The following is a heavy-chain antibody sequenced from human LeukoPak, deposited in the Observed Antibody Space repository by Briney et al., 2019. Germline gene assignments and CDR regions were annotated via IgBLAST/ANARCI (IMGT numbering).Heavy chain of an antibody. V-gene: IGHV1-2*02. CDR1: GYSFTGYY. CDR3: ARGEDLYKTPTLPPHY. J-gene: IGHJ4*02. D-gene: IGHD1-14*01. Sequence: ASVKVSCKTSGYSFTGYYMHRVRQAPGQGLEWMGWINPNSGGTDYAQKFQGRVTMTRDTSISTVYMELSRLRSDDTAVYYCARGEDLYKTPTLPPHYWGQGTLVTVSS. CDR2: INPNSGGT.